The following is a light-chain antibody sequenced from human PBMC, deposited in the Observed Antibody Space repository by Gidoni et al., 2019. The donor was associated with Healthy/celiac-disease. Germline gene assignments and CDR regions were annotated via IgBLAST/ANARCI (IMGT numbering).Light chain of an antibody. CDR1: HSVSSN. V-gene: IGKV3-15*01. J-gene: IGKJ5*01. CDR2: GAS. CDR3: QQYNNWPPIT. Sequence: EIVMTPSPATLSVSPVELATLTSRASHSVSSNLACYQQKPGQAPRLLIYGASTRATGIPARFRGSGSGTEVTLTISSLQSEEFAVYYCQQYNNWPPITFGQXTRLEIK.